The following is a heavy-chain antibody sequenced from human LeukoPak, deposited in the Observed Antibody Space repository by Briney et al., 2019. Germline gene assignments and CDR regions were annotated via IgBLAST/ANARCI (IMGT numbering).Heavy chain of an antibody. CDR3: ARTHYYESRTYWNWFDP. J-gene: IGHJ5*02. D-gene: IGHD3-10*01. CDR1: GGSISSDNYY. CDR2: IYYTGST. V-gene: IGHV4-61*01. Sequence: SETLSLTCTVSGGSISSDNYYWSWIRQPPGKGLEWIGYIYYTGSTNYNPSLKSRVTISVDTSKNQFSLKLNSMTAADTAMYYCARTHYYESRTYWNWFDPWGQGTLVTVSS.